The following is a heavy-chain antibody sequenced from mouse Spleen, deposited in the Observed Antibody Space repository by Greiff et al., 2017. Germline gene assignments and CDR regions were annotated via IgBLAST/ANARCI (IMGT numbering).Heavy chain of an antibody. CDR3: ARERDWPFDY. CDR2: INPSTGGT. D-gene: IGHD4-1*01. CDR1: GYSLTGYY. V-gene: IGHV1-42*01. J-gene: IGHJ2*01. Sequence: VQLQQSGPELVKPGASVKISCKASGYSLTGYYMNWVKQSPEKSLEWIGEINPSTGGTTYNQKFKAKATLTVDKSSSTAYMQLKSLTSEDSAVYYCARERDWPFDYWGQGTTLTVSS.